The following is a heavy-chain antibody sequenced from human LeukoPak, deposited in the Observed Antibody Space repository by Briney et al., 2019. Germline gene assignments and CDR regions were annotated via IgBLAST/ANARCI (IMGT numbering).Heavy chain of an antibody. V-gene: IGHV4-39*07. Sequence: SETLSLTCTVSGGSISSSSYYWGWIRQPPGKGLEWIGSIYYSGSTYYNPSLKSRVTISVDTSKNQFSLKLSSVTAADTAVYYCASDYCSSTSCYELYGYWGQGTLVTVSS. CDR1: GGSISSSSYY. CDR2: IYYSGST. D-gene: IGHD2-2*01. CDR3: ASDYCSSTSCYELYGY. J-gene: IGHJ4*02.